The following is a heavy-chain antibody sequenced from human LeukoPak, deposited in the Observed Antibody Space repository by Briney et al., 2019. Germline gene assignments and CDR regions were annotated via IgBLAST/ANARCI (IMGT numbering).Heavy chain of an antibody. Sequence: SETLSLTCTVSGASISNYYWSWIRQPPGKGLECIGYVSYSGRTNHNPSLKSRVTISVDMSKSQFSLRLTSVTAADTAVYYCARKNDFEIWGQGTLVTVSS. D-gene: IGHD2/OR15-2a*01. J-gene: IGHJ3*02. CDR1: GASISNYY. CDR3: ARKNDFEI. V-gene: IGHV4-59*01. CDR2: VSYSGRT.